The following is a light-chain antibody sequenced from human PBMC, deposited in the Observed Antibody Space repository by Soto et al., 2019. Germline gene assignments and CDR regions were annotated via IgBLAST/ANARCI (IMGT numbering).Light chain of an antibody. CDR3: NSYTSSSSWV. CDR1: SSDVGGYNY. V-gene: IGLV2-14*01. CDR2: DVS. Sequence: QSALTQPASVSGSPGQSITISCTGTSSDVGGYNYVSWYQQHPGKAPKVMIYDVSNQPSGVSNRFSGSKSGNTASLTISGLQAEDEADYYCNSYTSSSSWVFGGGTKVTVL. J-gene: IGLJ3*02.